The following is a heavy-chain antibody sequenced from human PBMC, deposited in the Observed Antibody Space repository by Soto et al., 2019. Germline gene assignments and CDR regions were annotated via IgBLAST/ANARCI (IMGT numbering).Heavy chain of an antibody. V-gene: IGHV4-59*08. D-gene: IGHD6-13*01. CDR3: ARRNSSSRDDAFDI. CDR2: IYYSGST. Sequence: PSETLSLTCTVSGGSISSYYWSWIRQPPGKGLEWIGYIYYSGSTNYNPSLKSRVTISVDTSKNQFSLKLSSVTAADTAVYYCARRNSSSRDDAFDIWGQGTMVTVSS. J-gene: IGHJ3*02. CDR1: GGSISSYY.